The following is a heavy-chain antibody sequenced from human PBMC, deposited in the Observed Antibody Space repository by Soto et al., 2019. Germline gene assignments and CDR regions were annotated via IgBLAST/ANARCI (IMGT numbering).Heavy chain of an antibody. CDR2: IIPILGIA. J-gene: IGHJ4*02. CDR1: GGTFSSYT. V-gene: IGHV1-69*04. Sequence: QVQLVHSGAEVKKPGSSVKVSCKASGGTFSSYTISWVRQAPGQGLEWMGRIIPILGIANYAQKFQGRVTITADKSTSTAYMELSSLRSEDTAVYYCARDNEDWNYDYWGQGTLVTVSS. D-gene: IGHD1-7*01. CDR3: ARDNEDWNYDY.